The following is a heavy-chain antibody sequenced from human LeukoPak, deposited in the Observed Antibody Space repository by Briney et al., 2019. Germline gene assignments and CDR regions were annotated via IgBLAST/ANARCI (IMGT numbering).Heavy chain of an antibody. V-gene: IGHV3-30*18. CDR2: ISFDGSNK. CDR1: GFTFRSYG. Sequence: GGSLRLSCAASGFTFRSYGMHWVRQAPGKGLEWVAVISFDGSNKYYADSVKGRFTISRDNSKNTMYLQMNSLRAEDTAVYYCAKFDGYCSSTSCYALYYYGMDVWGQGTTVTVSS. D-gene: IGHD2-2*01. CDR3: AKFDGYCSSTSCYALYYYGMDV. J-gene: IGHJ6*02.